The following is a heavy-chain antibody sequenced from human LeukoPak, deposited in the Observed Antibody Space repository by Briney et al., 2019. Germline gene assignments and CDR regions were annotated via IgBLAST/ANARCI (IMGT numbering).Heavy chain of an antibody. Sequence: GGSLRLSCAASGFTFSSYGMHWVRQAPGKGLEWVAFIRYDGSNKYYADSVKGRFTISRDNSKNTPYLQMNSLRAEDTAVYYCAKANIVVVPAAIRIDYWGQGTLVTVSS. V-gene: IGHV3-30*02. CDR3: AKANIVVVPAAIRIDY. D-gene: IGHD2-2*02. J-gene: IGHJ4*02. CDR1: GFTFSSYG. CDR2: IRYDGSNK.